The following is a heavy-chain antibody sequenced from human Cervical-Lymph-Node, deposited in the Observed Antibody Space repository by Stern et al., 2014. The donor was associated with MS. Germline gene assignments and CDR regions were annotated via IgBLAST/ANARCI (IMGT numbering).Heavy chain of an antibody. CDR1: GYSFTSYA. D-gene: IGHD2-21*01. J-gene: IGHJ4*02. CDR3: ARDGGSAYCADDCFDY. Sequence: VQLVESGSELKKPGAAGKVSCKASGYSFTSYAMNWVRQAPGQGLEWMGWINTNTGNPTYTQGFTGRFVFSLDTSVSTAYLQITSLKAEDTAVYYCARDGGSAYCADDCFDYWGQGTLVTVSS. V-gene: IGHV7-4-1*02. CDR2: INTNTGNP.